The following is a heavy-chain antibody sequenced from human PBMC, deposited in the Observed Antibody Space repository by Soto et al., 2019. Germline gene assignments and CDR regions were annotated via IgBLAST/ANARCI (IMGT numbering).Heavy chain of an antibody. D-gene: IGHD3-22*01. V-gene: IGHV4-31*03. J-gene: IGHJ4*02. CDR3: ARSGHYDSSGYYFDY. CDR2: IYYSGTT. Sequence: ASETLSLTCTVSGGSINSGGYYWSWIRQYPGKGLQWIGYIYYSGTTSYNPSLKSRVSISADTSKNQFSLKLKSVTAADTAVYYCARSGHYDSSGYYFDYWGQGTLVTVSS. CDR1: GGSINSGGYY.